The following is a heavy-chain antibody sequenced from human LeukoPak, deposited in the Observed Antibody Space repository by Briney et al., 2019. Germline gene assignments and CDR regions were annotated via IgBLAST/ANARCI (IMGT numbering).Heavy chain of an antibody. CDR3: GRKNEGGAGTWYFDY. Sequence: ASVKVSCKASGGTFSSYAISWVRQAPGQGLEWMGGIIPIFGTANYAQKFQGRVTITTDESTSTAYMELSSLRSEDTAVYYCGRKNEGGAGTWYFDYWGGETLVTVS. D-gene: IGHD6-19*01. CDR2: IIPIFGTA. CDR1: GGTFSSYA. J-gene: IGHJ4*02. V-gene: IGHV1-69*05.